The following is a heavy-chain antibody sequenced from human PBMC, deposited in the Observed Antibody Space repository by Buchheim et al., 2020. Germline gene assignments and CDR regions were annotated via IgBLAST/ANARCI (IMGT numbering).Heavy chain of an antibody. CDR2: INHSGST. Sequence: QVQLQQWGAGLLKPSETLSLTCAVYGGSFSGYYWSWIRQPPGKGLEWIGEINHSGSTNYNPSLKSRVTISVYNANTQFSLKLSSVTAADTAVYYCARDSSGWVDYWGQGTL. D-gene: IGHD6-19*01. CDR1: GGSFSGYY. V-gene: IGHV4-34*01. J-gene: IGHJ4*02. CDR3: ARDSSGWVDY.